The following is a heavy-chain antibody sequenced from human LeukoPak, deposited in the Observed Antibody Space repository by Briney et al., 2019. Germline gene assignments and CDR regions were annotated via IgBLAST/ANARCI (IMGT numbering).Heavy chain of an antibody. D-gene: IGHD1-26*01. V-gene: IGHV1-18*01. CDR3: ARDLGPYTGSYYSYYHYMDV. CDR2: ISGYNGNT. CDR1: GYNFATSG. J-gene: IGHJ6*03. Sequence: ASVRVSCKAYGYNFATSGIGWVRQAPGQGLEWLGWISGYNGNTKSAPKLQDRVTMTTDTSTDTAYLELGSLRVDDTAIYYCARDLGPYTGSYYSYYHYMDVWGEGTSVTVSS.